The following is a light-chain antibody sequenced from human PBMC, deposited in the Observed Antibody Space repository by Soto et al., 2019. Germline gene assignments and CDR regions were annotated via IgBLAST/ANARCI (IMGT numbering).Light chain of an antibody. CDR3: QQYDKLPYT. CDR2: DAS. Sequence: DIQMTQSPSSLSASAGDRVTITCQASQDISNYLNWYQQKPGKAPRLLIYDASNLKTGVPSRFSGTGSGTDFTFTISGLQPEDIATYYCQQYDKLPYTFGQGTKLEIK. J-gene: IGKJ2*01. V-gene: IGKV1-33*01. CDR1: QDISNY.